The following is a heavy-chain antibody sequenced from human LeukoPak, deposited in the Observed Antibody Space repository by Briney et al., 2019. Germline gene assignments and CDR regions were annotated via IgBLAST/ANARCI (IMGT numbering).Heavy chain of an antibody. CDR1: GFTFSSYA. J-gene: IGHJ6*03. D-gene: IGHD2/OR15-2a*01. V-gene: IGHV3-30*04. Sequence: GRSLRLSCAASGFTFSSYAMHWVRQAPGKGLEWVAVISYDGSNKFHADSVKGRFTISRDNSKNTLYLQMNSLRAEDTAVYYCARDVDFYYMDVWGKGTTVTVSS. CDR3: ARDVDFYYMDV. CDR2: ISYDGSNK.